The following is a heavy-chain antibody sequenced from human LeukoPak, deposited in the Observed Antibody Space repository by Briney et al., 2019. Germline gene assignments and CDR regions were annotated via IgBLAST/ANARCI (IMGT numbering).Heavy chain of an antibody. J-gene: IGHJ4*02. D-gene: IGHD3-3*01. CDR3: ARTKRFWSGYYITHFDY. CDR2: IYYSGST. CDR1: GGSFSSYY. V-gene: IGHV4-59*01. Sequence: SETLSLTCAVYGGSFSSYYWSWIRQPPGKGLEWIGYIYYSGSTNYNPSLKSRVTISVDTSKNQFSLKLSSVTAADTAVYYCARTKRFWSGYYITHFDYWGQGTLVTVSS.